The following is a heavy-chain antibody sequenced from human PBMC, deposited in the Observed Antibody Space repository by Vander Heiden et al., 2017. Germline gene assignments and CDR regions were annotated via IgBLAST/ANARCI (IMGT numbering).Heavy chain of an antibody. D-gene: IGHD3-3*01. CDR3: AKEAYYDFWSGTLYGMDV. V-gene: IGHV3-23*01. CDR1: GFTFSSYA. Sequence: EVQLLESGGGLVQPGGSLRLSCAASGFTFSSYAMSWVRQASGKGLEWVSAISGSGGSTYYADSVKGRFTISRDNSKNTLYLQMNSLRAEDTAVYYCAKEAYYDFWSGTLYGMDVWGQGTTVTVSS. J-gene: IGHJ6*02. CDR2: ISGSGGST.